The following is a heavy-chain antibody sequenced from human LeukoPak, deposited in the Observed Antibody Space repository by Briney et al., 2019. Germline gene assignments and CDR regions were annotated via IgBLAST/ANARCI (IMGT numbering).Heavy chain of an antibody. CDR1: GFTVNTNY. D-gene: IGHD6-13*01. V-gene: IGHV3-66*01. Sequence: PGGSLRLSCAASGFTVNTNYMSWVRQAPGKGLECVSVIYSGGGTYYADSVKGRFTISRDNSKNTLFLQMNSLTVEDTAVYYCARDGKDSSSWAPSFDFWGQGTLVTVSS. J-gene: IGHJ4*02. CDR2: IYSGGGT. CDR3: ARDGKDSSSWAPSFDF.